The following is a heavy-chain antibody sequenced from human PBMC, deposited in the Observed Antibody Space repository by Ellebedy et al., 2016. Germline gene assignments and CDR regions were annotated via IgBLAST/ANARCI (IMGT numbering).Heavy chain of an antibody. CDR2: IDPSDSYT. CDR1: GYSFTSYW. Sequence: GESLKISXKGSGYSFTSYWISWVRQMPGKGLEWMGRIDPSDSYTNYSPSFQGHVTISADKSISTAYLQWSSLKASDTAMYYCARWSPLYYYDSSGYRWGQGTLVTVSS. V-gene: IGHV5-10-1*01. CDR3: ARWSPLYYYDSSGYR. J-gene: IGHJ4*02. D-gene: IGHD3-22*01.